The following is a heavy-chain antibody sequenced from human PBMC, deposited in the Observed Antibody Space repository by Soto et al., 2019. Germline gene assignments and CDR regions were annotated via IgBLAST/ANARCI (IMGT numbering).Heavy chain of an antibody. CDR3: ALRWFGGLFSGMDV. CDR1: GGSISSYY. D-gene: IGHD3-10*01. V-gene: IGHV4-59*01. Sequence: QVQLQESGPGLVKPSETLSLTCTVSGGSISSYYWSWIRQPPGKGLEWIGYIYYSRSTNYNPSHKRGVPRSVDTSKNQFSLKLGSGTAADTAVYYCALRWFGGLFSGMDVWGQGTTVTGSS. J-gene: IGHJ6*01. CDR2: IYYSRST.